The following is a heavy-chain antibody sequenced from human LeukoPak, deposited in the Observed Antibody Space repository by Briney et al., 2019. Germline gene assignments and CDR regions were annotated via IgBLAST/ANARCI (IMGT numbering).Heavy chain of an antibody. CDR3: ARFRLWLRGYFDS. D-gene: IGHD6-19*01. V-gene: IGHV3-11*01. J-gene: IGHJ4*02. CDR1: GFRFSDYY. Sequence: GGSLRLSCAASGFRFSDYYMSWIRQAPGKGLEWLSYVSVSGNAKFYADSVKGRFTISRDNAKTSVFLQMDNLTAEDTAIYYGARFRLWLRGYFDSGAREPWSPSPQ. CDR2: VSVSGNAK.